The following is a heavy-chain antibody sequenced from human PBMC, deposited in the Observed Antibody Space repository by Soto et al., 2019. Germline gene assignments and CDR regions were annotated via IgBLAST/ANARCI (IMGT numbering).Heavy chain of an antibody. CDR2: ISSSGSTI. D-gene: IGHD6-13*01. J-gene: IGHJ6*02. CDR1: GFTFSSYE. V-gene: IGHV3-48*03. CDR3: ARDTRTIPGIAAAGTGYYYGMDV. Sequence: GGSLRLSCAASGFTFSSYEMNWVRQAPGKGLEWVSYISSSGSTIYYADSVKGRFTISRDNAKNSLYLQMNSLRAEDTAVYYCARDTRTIPGIAAAGTGYYYGMDVWGQGTTVTVSS.